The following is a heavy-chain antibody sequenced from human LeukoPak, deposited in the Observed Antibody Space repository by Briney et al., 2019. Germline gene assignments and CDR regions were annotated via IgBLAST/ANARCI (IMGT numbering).Heavy chain of an antibody. CDR3: AKGVVVAPDVTPFDY. J-gene: IGHJ4*02. V-gene: IGHV3-23*01. CDR1: GFTFRSYW. D-gene: IGHD2-2*01. CDR2: ISGRGASK. Sequence: LTGGSLRLSCAASGFTFRSYWMSWVRQAPGKGLEWVSGISGRGASKYYADSVKGRFTISRDNSKNTLYLQMNSLRAEDTAVYYCAKGVVVAPDVTPFDYWGQGTLVTVSS.